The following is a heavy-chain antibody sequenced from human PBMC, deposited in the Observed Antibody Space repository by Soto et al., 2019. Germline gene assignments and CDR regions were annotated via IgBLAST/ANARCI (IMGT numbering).Heavy chain of an antibody. Sequence: GASVKVSCKASGYTFTSYDINWVRQATGQGLEWMGWMNPNSGNTGYAQKFQGRVTMTRNTSISTAYMELSSLRSEDTAVYYCARGPSIRPRYHYYMDFWGKGTTVTVSS. CDR1: GYTFTSYD. D-gene: IGHD1-1*01. CDR3: ARGPSIRPRYHYYMDF. CDR2: MNPNSGNT. V-gene: IGHV1-8*01. J-gene: IGHJ6*03.